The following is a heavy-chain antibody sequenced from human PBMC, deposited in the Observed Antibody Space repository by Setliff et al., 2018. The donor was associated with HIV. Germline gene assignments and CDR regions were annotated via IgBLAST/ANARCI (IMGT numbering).Heavy chain of an antibody. CDR2: IIPIFGTA. Sequence: GASVKVSCKASGGTFSSYAISWVRQAPGQGLEWMGGIIPIFGTANYAQKFQGRVTITADESTSTAYMELSSLRSEDTAVYYCARSDYYDSSGYSWFDPWGQGTQVTVSS. D-gene: IGHD3-22*01. CDR3: ARSDYYDSSGYSWFDP. CDR1: GGTFSSYA. J-gene: IGHJ5*02. V-gene: IGHV1-69*13.